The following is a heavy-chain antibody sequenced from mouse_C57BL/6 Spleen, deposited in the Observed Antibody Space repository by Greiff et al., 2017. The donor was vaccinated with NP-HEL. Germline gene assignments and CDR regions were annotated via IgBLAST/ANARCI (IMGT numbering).Heavy chain of an antibody. CDR1: GYTFTDYN. V-gene: IGHV1-18*01. CDR3: ARRGVYGNYDFDY. CDR2: INPNNGGT. D-gene: IGHD2-1*01. J-gene: IGHJ2*01. Sequence: EVQLQQPGPELVKPGASVKIPCKASGYTFTDYNMDWVKQSHGQSLEWIGDINPNNGGTIYNQKFKGKATLTVDKSSSTAYMKLRSLTSEDTAVYYCARRGVYGNYDFDYWGQGTTLTVSS.